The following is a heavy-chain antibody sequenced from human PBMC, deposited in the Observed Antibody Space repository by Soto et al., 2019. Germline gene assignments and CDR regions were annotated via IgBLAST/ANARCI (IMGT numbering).Heavy chain of an antibody. Sequence: ASVKVSCKASGYTFTGYYMHWVRQAPAQGLEWMGWINANSGGTKYAQKFLGRVTMTRDTSISTAYMELSRLTSDDTAVYYCARAGLTTLEMATTFWGLGTLVTVSS. V-gene: IGHV1-2*02. CDR1: GYTFTGYY. D-gene: IGHD1-1*01. CDR3: ARAGLTTLEMATTF. J-gene: IGHJ4*02. CDR2: INANSGGT.